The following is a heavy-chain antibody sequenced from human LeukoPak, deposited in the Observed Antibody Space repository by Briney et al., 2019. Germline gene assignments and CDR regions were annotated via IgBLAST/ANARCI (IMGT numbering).Heavy chain of an antibody. V-gene: IGHV3-30*03. D-gene: IGHD3-22*01. CDR3: ARDPDSSGYYASWAY. CDR2: ISYDGSNK. CDR1: GFTFSSYG. J-gene: IGHJ4*02. Sequence: PGGSLRLSCAASGFTFSSYGMHWVRQAPGKGLEWVAVISYDGSNKYYADSVKGRFTISRDNSKNSLDLQMNSLRAEDTAVYYCARDPDSSGYYASWAYWGQGTLVTVSS.